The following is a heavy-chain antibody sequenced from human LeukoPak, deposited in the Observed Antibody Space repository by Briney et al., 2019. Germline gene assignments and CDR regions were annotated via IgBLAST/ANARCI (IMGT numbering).Heavy chain of an antibody. Sequence: GESLKISCAASGFTFNSYGMHWVRQAPGKGLEWVAVIWYDGSSKYYAASVKGRFTISRDNSKNTLYLQMNSLRAEDTAVYYCARSVDFWSGYQDYWGQGTLVTVSS. CDR1: GFTFNSYG. CDR2: IWYDGSSK. V-gene: IGHV3-33*01. J-gene: IGHJ4*02. D-gene: IGHD3-3*01. CDR3: ARSVDFWSGYQDY.